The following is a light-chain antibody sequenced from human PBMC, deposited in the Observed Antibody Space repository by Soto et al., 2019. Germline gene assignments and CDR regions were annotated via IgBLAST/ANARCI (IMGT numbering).Light chain of an antibody. J-gene: IGKJ5*01. V-gene: IGKV3-20*01. CDR1: QSVSSSY. CDR3: RQYGSSLIT. CDR2: GAS. Sequence: EIVLTQSPGTLSLSPGERATLSCRASQSVSSSYLAWYQQKPGQAPRLLIYGASSRATGIPDRFSGSGSGTDFTLTISRLEPEDFAVYYCRQYGSSLITFAQGTRLEIK.